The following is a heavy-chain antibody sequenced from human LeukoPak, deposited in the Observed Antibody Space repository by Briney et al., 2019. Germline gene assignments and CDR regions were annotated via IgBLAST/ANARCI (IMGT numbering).Heavy chain of an antibody. Sequence: GGSLRLSCTASVYTFSSYSMSWVRQGPGTGLEWGSAISGSGDTTFYADSVKGRFTISRDNSKKTLYLQVNSLRAEDTVVYFCAKELTTERTPGVDSWGQGTLVTVSS. CDR2: ISGSGDTT. CDR1: VYTFSSYS. D-gene: IGHD4-17*01. CDR3: AKELTTERTPGVDS. V-gene: IGHV3-23*01. J-gene: IGHJ4*02.